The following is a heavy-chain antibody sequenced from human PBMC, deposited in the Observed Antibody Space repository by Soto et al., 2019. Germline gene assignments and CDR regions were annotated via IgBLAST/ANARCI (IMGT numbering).Heavy chain of an antibody. CDR3: ASMVRGALPSPLRY. CDR2: ISGSGGST. J-gene: IGHJ4*02. CDR1: GFTFSSYA. Sequence: EVQLLESGGGLVQPGGPLRLSCAASGFTFSSYAMSWVGRAPGKGLEWVSAISGSGGSTYYADSVKGRFTNSRDNSKNTLYLQMNSLRAEDTAVYYCASMVRGALPSPLRYWGQGTLVTVSS. D-gene: IGHD3-10*01. V-gene: IGHV3-23*01.